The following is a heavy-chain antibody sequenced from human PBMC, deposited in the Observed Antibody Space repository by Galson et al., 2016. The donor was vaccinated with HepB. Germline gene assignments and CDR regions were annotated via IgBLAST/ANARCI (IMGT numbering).Heavy chain of an antibody. J-gene: IGHJ4*02. V-gene: IGHV4-4*02. CDR1: GDSMTTNW. CDR2: AYHTGTT. D-gene: IGHD1-7*01. CDR3: ARHIAVTGTRGFDY. Sequence: SETLSLTCTVSGDSMTTNWYSWVRQTPGQGLEWIGEAYHTGTTKYNPFPKNRVTISMDTTNNHLSLTLHFVTAADTAIYYCARHIAVTGTRGFDYWGQGALVTVSS.